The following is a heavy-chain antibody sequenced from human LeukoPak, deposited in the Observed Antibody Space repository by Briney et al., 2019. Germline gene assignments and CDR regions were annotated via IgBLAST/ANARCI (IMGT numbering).Heavy chain of an antibody. CDR2: IGSSSSLI. D-gene: IGHD4-17*01. Sequence: GGSLRLSCAASEFTFSSYSMNWVRQAPGKGLEWVSYIGSSSSLIYYADSVKGRFTISRDNVKNSLYLQMNSLRDEDTAVYYCARDRDYAFDYWGQGTLVTVSS. V-gene: IGHV3-48*02. CDR1: EFTFSSYS. CDR3: ARDRDYAFDY. J-gene: IGHJ4*02.